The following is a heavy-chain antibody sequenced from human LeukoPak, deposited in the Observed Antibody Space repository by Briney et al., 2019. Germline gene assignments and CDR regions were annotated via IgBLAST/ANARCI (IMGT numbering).Heavy chain of an antibody. CDR2: IDPSDSYT. Sequence: GESPKISCKASGYTFTSYWISWVRQMPGKGLEWMGRIDPSDSYTNYSPSFQGHVTISADKSISTAYLQWSSLKASDTAMYYCASLRGVYCSSTSCYPSNWGQGTLVTVSS. J-gene: IGHJ1*01. D-gene: IGHD2-2*01. V-gene: IGHV5-10-1*01. CDR3: ASLRGVYCSSTSCYPSN. CDR1: GYTFTSYW.